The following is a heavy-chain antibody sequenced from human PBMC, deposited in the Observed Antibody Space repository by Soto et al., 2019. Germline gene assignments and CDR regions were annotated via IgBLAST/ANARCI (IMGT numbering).Heavy chain of an antibody. Sequence: QVQLVQSGAEVKKPGASVKVSCKASGYTFTSYYMHWVRQAPGQGLEWMGIINPSGGSTSYAQKSQGRVTMTRATSTSTVYMELSSLRSEDTAVYYCARVSSWSCFDYWGQGTLVTVSS. D-gene: IGHD6-13*01. CDR2: INPSGGST. V-gene: IGHV1-46*01. J-gene: IGHJ4*02. CDR1: GYTFTSYY. CDR3: ARVSSWSCFDY.